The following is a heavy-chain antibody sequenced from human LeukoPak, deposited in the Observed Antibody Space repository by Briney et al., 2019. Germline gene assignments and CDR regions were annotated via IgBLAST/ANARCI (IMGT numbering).Heavy chain of an antibody. Sequence: GGSLRLSCAASGFTFSSYGMHWVRQAPGKGLEWVAVISYDGSNKYYADSVKGRFTISRDNSKNTLYLQMNSLRAEDTAVYYCATTRVGIAPIGHWGQGTLVTVSS. D-gene: IGHD6-13*01. J-gene: IGHJ4*02. CDR3: ATTRVGIAPIGH. CDR1: GFTFSSYG. V-gene: IGHV3-30*03. CDR2: ISYDGSNK.